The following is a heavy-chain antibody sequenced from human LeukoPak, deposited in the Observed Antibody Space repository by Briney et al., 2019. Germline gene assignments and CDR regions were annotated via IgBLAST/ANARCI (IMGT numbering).Heavy chain of an antibody. CDR3: ARQKKQTTAIDY. Sequence: ASVKVSCKASGYTFSSYHMHWVRQAPGQGLEWMGIINPSSGSTSYAQKLQGRVTMTTDTSTSTTYMELRSLRSDDTAVYYCARQKKQTTAIDYWGQGTLVTVSS. CDR1: GYTFSSYH. CDR2: INPSSGST. D-gene: IGHD6-25*01. V-gene: IGHV1-46*01. J-gene: IGHJ4*02.